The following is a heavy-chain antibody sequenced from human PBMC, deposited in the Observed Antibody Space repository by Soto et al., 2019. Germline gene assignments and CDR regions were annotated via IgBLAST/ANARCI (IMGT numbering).Heavy chain of an antibody. J-gene: IGHJ4*02. D-gene: IGHD1-26*01. Sequence: SGPTLVNPTQTLTLTCTFSGFSLSTSGVGVGWIRQPPGKALEWLTHIYWNDDKRYNPSLKSRLTINKDTSKNQMVLTKTKIKSVDTATYYCAHGGSQLDDWGEGTLVTVAS. CDR3: AHGGSQLDD. CDR2: IYWNDDK. V-gene: IGHV2-5*01. CDR1: GFSLSTSGVG.